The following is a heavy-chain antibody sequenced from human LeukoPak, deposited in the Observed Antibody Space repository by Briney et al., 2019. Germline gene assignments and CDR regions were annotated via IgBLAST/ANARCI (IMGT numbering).Heavy chain of an antibody. Sequence: ASVKVSCKASGYTFTGYYIHWVRQAPGQGLGWMGWINPNSGGTKYAQKFQGRVTMTRDTSVSTAYMELSRLRSDDTAVYYCASPPRYCSGGSCYSSRYWGQGTLVTVSS. CDR3: ASPPRYCSGGSCYSSRY. J-gene: IGHJ4*02. CDR2: INPNSGGT. V-gene: IGHV1-2*02. D-gene: IGHD2-15*01. CDR1: GYTFTGYY.